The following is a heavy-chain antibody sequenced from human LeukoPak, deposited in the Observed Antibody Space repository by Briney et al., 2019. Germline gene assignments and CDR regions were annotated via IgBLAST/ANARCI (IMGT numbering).Heavy chain of an antibody. CDR1: GGSISSSTYS. D-gene: IGHD1-20*01. V-gene: IGHV4-39*01. CDR2: IYYSGSA. Sequence: PSETLSLTCTVSGGSISSSTYSWGWIRQPPGKGLEWIGTIYYSGSAYYNPSLNSRVTVSVDTSKNQLSLKLSSVTAADTSVYYCARQFITGTGRGYFDSWGQGSLVTVSS. CDR3: ARQFITGTGRGYFDS. J-gene: IGHJ4*02.